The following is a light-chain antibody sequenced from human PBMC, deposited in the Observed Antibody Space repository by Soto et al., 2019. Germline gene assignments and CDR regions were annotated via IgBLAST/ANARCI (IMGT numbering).Light chain of an antibody. CDR2: AAS. V-gene: IGKV1-39*01. CDR1: QSISSY. Sequence: IQITHSPSALSASVMDRVTITCLASQSISSYLNWYQQKPGKAPKLLIYAASSLESGVPSRFSGSGSGTEFSLTISSLQPDDFATYYCQKYDSFSSTFGQGTRLDIK. CDR3: QKYDSFSST. J-gene: IGKJ5*01.